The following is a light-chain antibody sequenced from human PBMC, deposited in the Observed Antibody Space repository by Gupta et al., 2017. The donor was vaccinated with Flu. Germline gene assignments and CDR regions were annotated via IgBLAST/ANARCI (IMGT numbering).Light chain of an antibody. J-gene: IGKJ2*01. Sequence: SVGDRVTITCRASQSISSYLNWYQQKPGKAPKLLIYAASSLQSGVPSRFSGSGSGTDFTLTISSLQPEDFATYYCQQSYSTPYTFGQGTKLEIK. CDR1: QSISSY. CDR2: AAS. V-gene: IGKV1-39*01. CDR3: QQSYSTPYT.